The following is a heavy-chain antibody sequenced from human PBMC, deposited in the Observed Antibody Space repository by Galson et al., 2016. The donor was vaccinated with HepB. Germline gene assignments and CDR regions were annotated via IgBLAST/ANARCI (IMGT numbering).Heavy chain of an antibody. CDR3: VKLGCSSSRCYGNF. J-gene: IGHJ4*02. V-gene: IGHV3-64D*06. CDR1: GFAFNTYA. D-gene: IGHD2-2*01. Sequence: SLRLSCAASGFAFNTYAMNWVRQAPGKGLEFASTINSDGGTIDYADSVKGRVTISRDNSKNMLYLQMNSLRIEDTAVYHCVKLGCSSSRCYGNFWGRGTPVTVSS. CDR2: INSDGGTI.